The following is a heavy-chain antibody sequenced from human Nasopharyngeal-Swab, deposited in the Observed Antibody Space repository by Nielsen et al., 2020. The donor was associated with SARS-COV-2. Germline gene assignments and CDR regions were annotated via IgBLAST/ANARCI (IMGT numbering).Heavy chain of an antibody. D-gene: IGHD3-22*01. CDR1: GGSISSYY. Sequence: SENLSLTCTVSGGSISSYYWSWIRQPPGKGLEWIGYIYYSGSTNYNPSLKSRVTISVDTSKNQFSLKLSSVTAADTAVYYCARESYYDSSGYRRVFDYWGQGTLVTVSS. J-gene: IGHJ4*02. CDR2: IYYSGST. V-gene: IGHV4-59*01. CDR3: ARESYYDSSGYRRVFDY.